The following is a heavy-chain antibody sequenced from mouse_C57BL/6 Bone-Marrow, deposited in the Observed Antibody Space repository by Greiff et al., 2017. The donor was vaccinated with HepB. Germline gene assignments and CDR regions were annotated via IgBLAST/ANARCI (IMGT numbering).Heavy chain of an antibody. Sequence: EVKLVESGGGLVKPGGSLKLSCAASGFTFSSYTMSWVRQTPEKRLEWVATISGGGGNTYYPDSVKGRFTISRDNAKNTLYLQMSSLRSEDTALYYCARHGSNHYYYAMDYWGQGTSVTVSS. V-gene: IGHV5-9*01. D-gene: IGHD2-5*01. CDR1: GFTFSSYT. J-gene: IGHJ4*01. CDR3: ARHGSNHYYYAMDY. CDR2: ISGGGGNT.